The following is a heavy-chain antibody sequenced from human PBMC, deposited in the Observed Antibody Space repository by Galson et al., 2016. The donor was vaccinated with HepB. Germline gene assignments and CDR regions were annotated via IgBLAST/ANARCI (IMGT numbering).Heavy chain of an antibody. D-gene: IGHD3-10*01. Sequence: SLRLSCAVSGFVVNTKYMNWVRQAPGKGPEWVSVIYTGGETHYADAVKGRFTISRDNSKNTLYLEMNNLRVEDTAIYYCAKAQMVREVRGNYLDYWGQGTLVTVSS. CDR1: GFVVNTKY. CDR3: AKAQMVREVRGNYLDY. CDR2: IYTGGET. V-gene: IGHV3-53*01. J-gene: IGHJ4*02.